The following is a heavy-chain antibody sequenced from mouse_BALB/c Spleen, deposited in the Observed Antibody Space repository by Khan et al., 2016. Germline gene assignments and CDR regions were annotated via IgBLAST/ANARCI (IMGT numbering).Heavy chain of an antibody. J-gene: IGHJ4*01. V-gene: IGHV5-17*02. CDR2: ISSGSNTI. Sequence: EVELVESGGGLVQPGGSRKLSCAASGFTFSSFGMHWVRQAPEKGLEWVAYISSGSNTISYADTVKGRFTVSRDTPKNTLFLPMTSLRSEDTAMYHLARTYDSYAMDYWGQGTSVTVSS. CDR1: GFTFSSFG. CDR3: ARTYDSYAMDY.